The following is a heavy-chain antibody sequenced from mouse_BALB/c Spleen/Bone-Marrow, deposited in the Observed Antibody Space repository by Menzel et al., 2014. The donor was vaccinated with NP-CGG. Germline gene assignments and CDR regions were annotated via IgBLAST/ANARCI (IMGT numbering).Heavy chain of an antibody. CDR2: IYPGSGNT. D-gene: IGHD2-1*01. CDR1: GYTFTTYW. V-gene: IGHV1S22*01. CDR3: TRWNGHYEGFAY. J-gene: IGHJ3*01. Sequence: LQQSGSELVRPGASVKLSCKASGYTFTTYWIHWVKQRHGQGLEWIGNIYPGSGNTNYVEKFKTKGTLTVDTSSSTAYMHLSSLTSEDSAVYYCTRWNGHYEGFAYWGQGTLVTVSA.